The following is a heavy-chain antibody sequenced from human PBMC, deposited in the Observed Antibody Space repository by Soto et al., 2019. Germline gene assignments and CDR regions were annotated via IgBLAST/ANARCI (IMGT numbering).Heavy chain of an antibody. D-gene: IGHD4-17*01. CDR3: VKSEDYGDSVYDFDY. CDR1: GFTFSSYA. Sequence: HPGGSLRLSCSASGFTFSSYAIHWVRQAPGKGLEYVSAISSNGGSTYYADSAKGRFTISRDNSKNTLYLQMSSLRAEDTAVYYCVKSEDYGDSVYDFDYWGQGTLVTVSS. V-gene: IGHV3-64D*06. J-gene: IGHJ4*02. CDR2: ISSNGGST.